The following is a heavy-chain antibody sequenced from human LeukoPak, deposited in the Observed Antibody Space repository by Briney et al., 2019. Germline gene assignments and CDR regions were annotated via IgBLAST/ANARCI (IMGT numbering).Heavy chain of an antibody. J-gene: IGHJ4*02. Sequence: SETLSLTCAVYGGSFSGYHWSWIRQPPGKGLEWIGEINHSGSTNYNPSLKSRVTISVDTSKNQFSLKLSSVTAADTAVYYCARGGRGVQSAFDYWGQGTLVTVSS. D-gene: IGHD1-26*01. CDR2: INHSGST. CDR1: GGSFSGYH. CDR3: ARGGRGVQSAFDY. V-gene: IGHV4-34*01.